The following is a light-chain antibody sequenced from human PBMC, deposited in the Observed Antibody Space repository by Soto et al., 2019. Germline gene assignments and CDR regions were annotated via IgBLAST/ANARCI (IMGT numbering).Light chain of an antibody. CDR1: SSDVGGYNY. J-gene: IGLJ1*01. Sequence: QSALTQPRSVSGSPGQSVTISCTGTSSDVGGYNYVSWYQQHPGKAPKFMIHDVSKRPSGVPDRFSASKSGNTASLTISGLQAEDEADYYCSSYAGINNLGVFGTGTKLTVL. CDR3: SSYAGINNLGV. V-gene: IGLV2-11*01. CDR2: DVS.